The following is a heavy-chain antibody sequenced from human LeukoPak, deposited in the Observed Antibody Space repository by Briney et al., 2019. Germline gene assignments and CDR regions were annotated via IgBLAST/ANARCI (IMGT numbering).Heavy chain of an antibody. Sequence: SVKLSCKASGGIFSSYAISWVRQAPGQGLEWMGRIITVFGTANYAQKFEGRVTITADKSASTVYMELSSLRSEDSAVYYCAKAALVGTHYFDHWGQGTLVTVSS. CDR2: IITVFGTA. J-gene: IGHJ4*02. D-gene: IGHD3-3*02. CDR3: AKAALVGTHYFDH. V-gene: IGHV1-69*06. CDR1: GGIFSSYA.